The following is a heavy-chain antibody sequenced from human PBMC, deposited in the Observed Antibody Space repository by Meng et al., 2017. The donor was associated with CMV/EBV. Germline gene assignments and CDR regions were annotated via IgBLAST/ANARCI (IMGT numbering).Heavy chain of an antibody. Sequence: ASVKVSCKASGYTFTSYEINWVRQATGQGLEWMGWMNPNSGNTGYAQEFQGRVTITRNTSISTAYMELSSLRSEDTAVYYCASDYDFWSGSALGYWGQGTLVTVSS. CDR1: GYTFTSYE. CDR3: ASDYDFWSGSALGY. D-gene: IGHD3-3*01. CDR2: MNPNSGNT. J-gene: IGHJ4*02. V-gene: IGHV1-8*03.